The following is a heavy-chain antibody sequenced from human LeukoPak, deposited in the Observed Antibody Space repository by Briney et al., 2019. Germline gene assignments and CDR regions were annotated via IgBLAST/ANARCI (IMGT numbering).Heavy chain of an antibody. J-gene: IGHJ4*02. D-gene: IGHD2-21*02. Sequence: SETLSLTCTVSGGSISSSSYYWGWIRQPPGKGLEWIGSIYYSGSTNYNPSLKSRVTISVDTSKNQFSLKLSSVTAADTAVYYCARGAYCGGDCYSGGRWYFDYWGQGTLVTVSS. CDR3: ARGAYCGGDCYSGGRWYFDY. V-gene: IGHV4-39*07. CDR2: IYYSGST. CDR1: GGSISSSSYY.